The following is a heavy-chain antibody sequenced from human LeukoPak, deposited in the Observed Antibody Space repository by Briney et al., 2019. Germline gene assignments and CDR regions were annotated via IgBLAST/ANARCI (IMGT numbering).Heavy chain of an antibody. D-gene: IGHD3-16*01. Sequence: SVKVSCKASGGTFSSYAISWVRQAPGQGLEWMGRIIPILGIANYAQKFRGRVTITADKSTSTAYMELSSLRSEDTAVYYCARVGGSYYYYYGMDVWGQGTTVTVSS. V-gene: IGHV1-69*04. CDR1: GGTFSSYA. CDR3: ARVGGSYYYYYGMDV. J-gene: IGHJ6*02. CDR2: IIPILGIA.